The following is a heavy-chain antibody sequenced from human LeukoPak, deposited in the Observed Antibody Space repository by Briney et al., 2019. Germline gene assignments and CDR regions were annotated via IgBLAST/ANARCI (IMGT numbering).Heavy chain of an antibody. CDR3: ARTYYDILTGYNPYFDY. CDR2: IKQDGSEM. J-gene: IGHJ4*02. V-gene: IGHV3-7*01. D-gene: IGHD3-9*01. CDR1: GFTFRSYW. Sequence: GGSLRLSCAASGFTFRSYWMDWVRQAPGKGLEWVANIKQDGSEMYYVDSVKGRFTISRDNAKNSLYLQMISLRAEDTAVYYCARTYYDILTGYNPYFDYWGQGTLVTVSS.